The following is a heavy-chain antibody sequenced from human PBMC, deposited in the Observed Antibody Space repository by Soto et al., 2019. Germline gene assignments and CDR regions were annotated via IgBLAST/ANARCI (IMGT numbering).Heavy chain of an antibody. Sequence: QVQLQESGPGLVKPSGTLSLTCGVSSGSISSSNWWSWVRQPPGKGLEWIGEIYHSGSTNYNPSLKSRVTISVDTSKNQFSLKLSSVTAADTAVYYCARNWSFYGSRSSNWYFDLWGRGTLVTVSS. D-gene: IGHD3-10*01. CDR1: SGSISSSNW. CDR2: IYHSGST. V-gene: IGHV4-4*02. J-gene: IGHJ2*01. CDR3: ARNWSFYGSRSSNWYFDL.